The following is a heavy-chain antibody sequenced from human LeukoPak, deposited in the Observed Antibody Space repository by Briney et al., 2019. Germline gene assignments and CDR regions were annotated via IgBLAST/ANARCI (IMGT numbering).Heavy chain of an antibody. CDR3: AKELLPDYYDSSGYYP. CDR2: ISGSDGST. CDR1: GFTFSSYA. Sequence: GGSLRLSCAASGFTFSSYAMSWVRQAPGKGLEWVSGISGSDGSTNYADSVKGRFTISRENSKNTLYLQMNSLRAEDTAVYYCAKELLPDYYDSSGYYPWGQGTLVTVSS. D-gene: IGHD3-22*01. J-gene: IGHJ5*02. V-gene: IGHV3-23*01.